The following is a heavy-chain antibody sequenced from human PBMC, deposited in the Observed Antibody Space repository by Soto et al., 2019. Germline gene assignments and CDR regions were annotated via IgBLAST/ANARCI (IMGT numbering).Heavy chain of an antibody. CDR1: GFTFSNSI. Sequence: GGSLRLSCAASGFTFSNSIINWVRQAPGQGLEWASSISGSSDFLYYADSVKGRFTISRDTATNSLYLQMNSLRAEDTAVYYCATSTWYAFDIWGQGTMVTVSS. D-gene: IGHD6-13*01. V-gene: IGHV3-21*01. CDR3: ATSTWYAFDI. CDR2: ISGSSDFL. J-gene: IGHJ3*02.